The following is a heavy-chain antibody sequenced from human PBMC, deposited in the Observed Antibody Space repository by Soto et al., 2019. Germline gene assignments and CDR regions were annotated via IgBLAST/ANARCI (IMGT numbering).Heavy chain of an antibody. D-gene: IGHD5-18*01. CDR3: ARDHPHSYGVYYFDY. CDR1: GCSISNYY. CDR2: IYSSGST. Sequence: SETLSLTCTVSGCSISNYYWNWIRQSPGKGLEWIGYIYSSGSTHYNPSLQNRVTISIDTSKNQVSLKVNSVTAADTAVYYCARDHPHSYGVYYFDYWGQGTPVT. V-gene: IGHV4-59*01. J-gene: IGHJ4*02.